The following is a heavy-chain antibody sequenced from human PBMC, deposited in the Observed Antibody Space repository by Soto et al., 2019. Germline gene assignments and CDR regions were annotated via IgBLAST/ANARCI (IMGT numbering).Heavy chain of an antibody. J-gene: IGHJ4*02. CDR1: GYTISSYV. Sequence: ASVKVSCKASGYTISSYVLHWVRQAPGQSPEWMGWINVGNGETRYSQRVQGTVTITRDTSATTAYLELSSLRSEGTAVYYCARGRITAYYFDFWGQGTLVTVSS. D-gene: IGHD1-20*01. V-gene: IGHV1-3*01. CDR2: INVGNGET. CDR3: ARGRITAYYFDF.